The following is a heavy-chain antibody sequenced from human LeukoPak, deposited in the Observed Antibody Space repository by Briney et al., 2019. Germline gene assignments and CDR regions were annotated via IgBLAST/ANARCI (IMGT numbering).Heavy chain of an antibody. CDR1: GGSISSYY. CDR3: AREDGDGYNSGYYHGMDV. J-gene: IGHJ6*02. Sequence: PSETLSLTCTVSGGSISSYYWSWIRQPPGKGLEWIGYIYYSGSTNYNPSLKGRVTISVDTSKNQFSLKLSSVTAADTAVYYCAREDGDGYNSGYYHGMDVWGQGTTVTVSS. CDR2: IYYSGST. D-gene: IGHD5-24*01. V-gene: IGHV4-59*01.